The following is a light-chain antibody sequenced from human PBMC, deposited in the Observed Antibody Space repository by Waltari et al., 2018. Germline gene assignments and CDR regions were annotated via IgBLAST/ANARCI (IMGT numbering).Light chain of an antibody. CDR3: QQYDNPPFT. V-gene: IGKV1-33*01. J-gene: IGKJ3*01. CDR2: DAS. Sequence: DIQMTQSPSSLSASVGDRVTITCQANQDISNYLNWYQQKPGNAPKLLVYDASNLETGVPSRFSGSGSGTDFTFTISSLQPEDIATYYCQQYDNPPFTFGPGTKVDIK. CDR1: QDISNY.